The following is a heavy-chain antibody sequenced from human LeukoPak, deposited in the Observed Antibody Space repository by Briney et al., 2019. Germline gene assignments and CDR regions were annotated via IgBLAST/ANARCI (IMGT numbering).Heavy chain of an antibody. Sequence: GGSLRLSCAASGFTFSNYAMHWVRQAPGKGLEWVAVISYDGNTKYYTDSVKGRFTISGDSSKNTLYLQMNSLRPEDTAVYYCAELGITMIGGVWGKGTTVTISS. CDR1: GFTFSNYA. V-gene: IGHV3-30*04. CDR3: AELGITMIGGV. D-gene: IGHD3-10*02. CDR2: ISYDGNTK. J-gene: IGHJ6*04.